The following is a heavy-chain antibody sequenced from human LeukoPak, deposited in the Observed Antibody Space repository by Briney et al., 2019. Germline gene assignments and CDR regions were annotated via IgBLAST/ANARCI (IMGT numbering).Heavy chain of an antibody. J-gene: IGHJ4*02. D-gene: IGHD3-22*01. CDR2: INWNGGST. V-gene: IGHV3-20*04. CDR1: GFTFDDYG. CDR3: ATDSSGYYRFDY. Sequence: GGSLRLSCAASGFTFDDYGMSWVRQAPGKGLEWVSGINWNGGSTGYADSVKGRFTISRDNAKNSLYLQMNSLRAEDTAVYYCATDSSGYYRFDYWGQGTLVTVSS.